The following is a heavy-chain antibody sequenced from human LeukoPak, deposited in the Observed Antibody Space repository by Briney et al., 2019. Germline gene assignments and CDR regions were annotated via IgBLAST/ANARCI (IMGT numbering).Heavy chain of an antibody. CDR3: ARSLRRDCDSTSCWAALDI. Sequence: GGSLRLSCAASEFTFNNFGMYWVRQAPGKGLEWVSYISSSSTYTNYADSVKGRFTISRDNAKNSLYLQMNSLRAEDTAVYYCARSLRRDCDSTSCWAALDIWGQGTMVTVSS. CDR1: EFTFNNFG. J-gene: IGHJ3*02. CDR2: ISSSSTYT. D-gene: IGHD2-2*01. V-gene: IGHV3-21*05.